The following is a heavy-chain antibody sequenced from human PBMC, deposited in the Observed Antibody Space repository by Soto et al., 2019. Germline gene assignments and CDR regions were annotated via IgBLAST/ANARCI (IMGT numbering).Heavy chain of an antibody. CDR2: ISSNGGST. V-gene: IGHV3-64D*06. D-gene: IGHD5-18*01. CDR3: VKGQGSYAVAPSGIDY. J-gene: IGHJ4*02. Sequence: QPGGSLRLSCSASGFTFSSYAMHWVRQAPGKGLEYVSAISSNGGSTYYADSVKGRFTISRDNSKNTLYLQMSSLRAEDTAVYYCVKGQGSYAVAPSGIDYWGQGTLVTVSS. CDR1: GFTFSSYA.